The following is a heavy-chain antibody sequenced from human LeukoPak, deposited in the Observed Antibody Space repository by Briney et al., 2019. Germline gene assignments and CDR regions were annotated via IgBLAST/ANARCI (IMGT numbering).Heavy chain of an antibody. J-gene: IGHJ2*01. CDR3: ATRKDCSSTSCYTGAWYFDL. V-gene: IGHV1-18*01. D-gene: IGHD2-2*02. CDR1: GYTFTSYG. CDR2: ISAYNGNT. Sequence: ASVKVSCKASGYTFTSYGISRVRQAPGQGLEWMGWISAYNGNTNYAQKLQGRVTMTTDTSTSTAYMELRSLRSDDTAVYYCATRKDCSSTSCYTGAWYFDLWGHGTLVTVSS.